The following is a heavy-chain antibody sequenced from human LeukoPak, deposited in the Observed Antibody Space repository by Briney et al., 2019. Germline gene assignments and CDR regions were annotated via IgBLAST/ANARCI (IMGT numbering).Heavy chain of an antibody. CDR3: AKASGTMGRLDWFDS. Sequence: GGSLRLSCAASGFTFSTYWMSWVRQAPGKGLEWVANIKQDGSEKDYVDSVTGRFTISRDNAKNTLYLQMNSLRVEDTAVYYCAKASGTMGRLDWFDSWGQGTLVTVSS. CDR1: GFTFSTYW. D-gene: IGHD4/OR15-4a*01. J-gene: IGHJ5*01. V-gene: IGHV3-7*01. CDR2: IKQDGSEK.